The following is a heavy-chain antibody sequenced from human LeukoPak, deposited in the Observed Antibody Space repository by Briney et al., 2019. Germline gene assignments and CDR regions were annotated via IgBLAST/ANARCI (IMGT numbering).Heavy chain of an antibody. CDR3: AKDPLYSVAGPLRYYGMDV. CDR1: GFTFSSYG. V-gene: IGHV3-30*02. Sequence: GGSLRLSCAASGFTFSSYGMHWVRQAPGKGLEWVAFIRYDGSNKYYADSVKGRFTISRDNFKNTLYLQMNSLRAEDTAVYYCAKDPLYSVAGPLRYYGMDVWGQGTTVTVSS. J-gene: IGHJ6*02. CDR2: IRYDGSNK. D-gene: IGHD6-19*01.